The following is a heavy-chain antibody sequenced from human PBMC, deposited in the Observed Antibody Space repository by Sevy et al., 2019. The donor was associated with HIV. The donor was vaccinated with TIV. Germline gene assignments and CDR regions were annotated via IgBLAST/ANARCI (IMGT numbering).Heavy chain of an antibody. CDR2: ISFDGSNE. D-gene: IGHD1-1*01. CDR3: ALERLSSAVAEYFHN. CDR1: GFTFNFFS. V-gene: IGHV3-30-3*01. Sequence: GGSLRLSCAASGFTFNFFSMHWDRQAPGKGLEWVATISFDGSNEHYADSVKGRFTISRENSKNSLFLQMNSLRADDSAVYYCALERLSSAVAEYFHNWGQGTLVTVSS. J-gene: IGHJ1*01.